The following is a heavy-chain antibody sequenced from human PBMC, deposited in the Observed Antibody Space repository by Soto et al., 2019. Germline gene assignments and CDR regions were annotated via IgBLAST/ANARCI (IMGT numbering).Heavy chain of an antibody. J-gene: IGHJ4*02. Sequence: GWSLRLSCVASGFSLANYPMNWVRQTPGKGLEWISYSSPRGDTIYYADSVEGRFTISRDNARNSLSLHMSSLRDEDSALYYCAKGPHTNVGWPYYFESWGQGVPVTVSS. CDR2: SSPRGDTI. CDR3: AKGPHTNVGWPYYFES. CDR1: GFSLANYP. V-gene: IGHV3-48*02. D-gene: IGHD6-19*01.